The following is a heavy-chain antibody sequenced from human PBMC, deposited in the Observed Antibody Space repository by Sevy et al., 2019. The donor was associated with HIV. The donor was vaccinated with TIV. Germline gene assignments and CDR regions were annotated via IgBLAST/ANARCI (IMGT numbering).Heavy chain of an antibody. D-gene: IGHD5-18*01. J-gene: IGHJ4*02. CDR2: ITRDGSST. V-gene: IGHV3-74*01. CDR1: GFTFSNYW. Sequence: GGSLRLSCATSGFTFSNYWMHWVRLLPGKGLEWISRITRDGSSTSYADSVKGRFTISRDNAKNTLHLQMISLRAEDSAAYYCVRDNLGYTYGYASVWGQGSLVTVSS. CDR3: VRDNLGYTYGYASV.